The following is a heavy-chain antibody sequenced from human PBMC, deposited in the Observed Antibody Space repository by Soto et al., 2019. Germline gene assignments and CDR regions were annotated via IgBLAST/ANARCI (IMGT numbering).Heavy chain of an antibody. CDR1: GFTFSSYW. CDR2: IKQDGSEK. J-gene: IGHJ6*03. Sequence: GGSLRLSCAASGFTFSSYWMSWVRQAPGKGLEWVANIKQDGSEKYYVDSVKGRFTISRDNAKNSLYLQMNSLRAEDTAVYYCARDLRVDFWSGYYGDYYYYMDAWGKGTTVTVS. CDR3: ARDLRVDFWSGYYGDYYYYMDA. D-gene: IGHD3-3*01. V-gene: IGHV3-7*01.